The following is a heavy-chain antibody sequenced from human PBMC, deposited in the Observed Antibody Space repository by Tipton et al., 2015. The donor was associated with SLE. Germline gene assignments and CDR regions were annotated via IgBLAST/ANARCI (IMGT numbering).Heavy chain of an antibody. CDR1: GYPFANFW. Sequence: QLVQSGAEVKKPGESLKISCTVSGYPFANFWISWVGQTPGKGLEWMGFIYPADSDTKYSPSFEGQVTISADKSTGTAYLQWNRLKTSDTAMYYCARDQASLGLDVWGQGTLVTIAS. CDR2: IYPADSDT. D-gene: IGHD3-16*01. J-gene: IGHJ4*02. CDR3: ARDQASLGLDV. V-gene: IGHV5-51*01.